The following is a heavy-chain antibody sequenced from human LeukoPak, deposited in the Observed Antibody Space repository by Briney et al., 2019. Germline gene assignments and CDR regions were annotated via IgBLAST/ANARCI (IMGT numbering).Heavy chain of an antibody. CDR1: GFKFSDYS. J-gene: IGHJ4*02. CDR3: AKDQEPRFLQTTFDH. Sequence: GGSLRLSCEASGFKFSDYSMSWARQAPGKGLEWVAGIGGSGGGTYYGDSVKGRFTVSRDNSKNTVFLHMNNLSAEDTAVYFCAKDQEPRFLQTTFDHWGQGTLVTVSS. CDR2: IGGSGGGT. V-gene: IGHV3-23*01. D-gene: IGHD3-3*01.